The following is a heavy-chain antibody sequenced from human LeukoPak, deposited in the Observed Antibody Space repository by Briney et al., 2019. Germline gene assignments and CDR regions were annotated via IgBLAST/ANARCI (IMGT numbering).Heavy chain of an antibody. V-gene: IGHV3-21*01. J-gene: IGHJ4*02. D-gene: IGHD2-15*01. CDR1: GFTFNSYI. CDR3: ARDINVVVAALDY. Sequence: GGSLRLSCAASGFTFNSYIMNWVRQTPGKGLEWVSSISSGSSYTYYADSVKGRFTISRDNAKNSLYLQMNSLRAEDTAVYYCARDINVVVAALDYWGQGTLVTVSS. CDR2: ISSGSSYT.